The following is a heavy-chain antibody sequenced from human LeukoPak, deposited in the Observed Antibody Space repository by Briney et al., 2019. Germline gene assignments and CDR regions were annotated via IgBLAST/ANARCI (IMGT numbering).Heavy chain of an antibody. J-gene: IGHJ4*02. CDR3: ARVANFYDSSGYFDY. CDR2: IYSGGST. Sequence: GGSLRLSCAASGFTVSRNYMSWVRQAPGKGLEWVSVIYSGGSTYYADSVKGRFTISRDNSKNTVYLQMNSLRAEDTADYYCARVANFYDSSGYFDYWGQGTLLTVSS. CDR1: GFTVSRNY. D-gene: IGHD3-22*01. V-gene: IGHV3-53*01.